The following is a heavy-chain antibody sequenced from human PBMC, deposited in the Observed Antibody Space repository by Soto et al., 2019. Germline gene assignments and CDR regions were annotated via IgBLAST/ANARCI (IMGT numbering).Heavy chain of an antibody. Sequence: GESLKISCKASGYSFNIYWISWVRQMPGKGLEWMGRIGPSDSYTTYSPSFQGHVTISADKSISTAYLQWSSLKASDTAMYYCARRDYDILTGYYKDYFDYRGQGTLVTV. CDR2: IGPSDSYT. D-gene: IGHD3-9*01. CDR1: GYSFNIYW. V-gene: IGHV5-10-1*01. CDR3: ARRDYDILTGYYKDYFDY. J-gene: IGHJ4*02.